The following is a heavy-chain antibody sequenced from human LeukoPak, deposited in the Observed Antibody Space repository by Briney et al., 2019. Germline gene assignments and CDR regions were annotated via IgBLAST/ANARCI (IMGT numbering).Heavy chain of an antibody. D-gene: IGHD6-6*01. J-gene: IGHJ4*02. V-gene: IGHV4-39*02. CDR1: GGSISSSGYY. CDR3: ARAPPTHSSSFDY. Sequence: SETLSLTCTVSGGSISSSGYYWGWIRQSPGEGLEWIANIYYSGITYYNPSLKSRVTISVDTSKNHFSLKLSYVTAADTAVYYCARAPPTHSSSFDYWGQGTLVTVSS. CDR2: IYYSGIT.